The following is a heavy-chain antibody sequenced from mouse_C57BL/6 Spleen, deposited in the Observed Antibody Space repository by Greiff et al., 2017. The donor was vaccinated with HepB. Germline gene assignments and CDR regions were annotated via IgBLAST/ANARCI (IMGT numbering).Heavy chain of an antibody. Sequence: EVQLVESGGGLVKPGGSLKLSCAASGFTFSSYAMSWVRQTPEKRLEWVATISDGGSYTYYPDNVKGRFTISRDNAKNNLYLQMSHLKSEDTAMYYCARDRWDAYYFDYRGQGTTLTVSS. V-gene: IGHV5-4*01. D-gene: IGHD4-1*01. CDR1: GFTFSSYA. J-gene: IGHJ2*01. CDR2: ISDGGSYT. CDR3: ARDRWDAYYFDY.